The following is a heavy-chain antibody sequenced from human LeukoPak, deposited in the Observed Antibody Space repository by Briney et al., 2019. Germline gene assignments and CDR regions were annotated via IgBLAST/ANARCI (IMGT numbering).Heavy chain of an antibody. V-gene: IGHV1-2*02. CDR2: INPNSGGT. CDR1: GYTFTGYY. D-gene: IGHD3-10*01. J-gene: IGHJ4*02. Sequence: GASVKVSCKASGYTFTGYYMHWVRQAPGQGLEWMGWINPNSGGTNYAQKFQGRVTMTRDTSISTAYMELSRLRSDDTAVYYCARDSGLWFGEFPFDHWAQGTLVTVSS. CDR3: ARDSGLWFGEFPFDH.